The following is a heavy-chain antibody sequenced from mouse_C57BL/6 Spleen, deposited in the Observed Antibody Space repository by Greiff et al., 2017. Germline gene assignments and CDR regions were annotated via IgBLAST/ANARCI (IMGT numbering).Heavy chain of an antibody. V-gene: IGHV1-82*01. D-gene: IGHD1-1*01. CDR3: ARGFITTVVAPFDY. J-gene: IGHJ2*02. CDR1: GYAFSSSW. CDR2: IYPGAGDT. Sequence: VQLQQSGPELVKPGASVKISCKASGYAFSSSWLNWVKQRPGKGLEGIGRIYPGAGDTNYNGKFKGKATLTADKSSSTSYMQLSSLTSEDSAVYFCARGFITTVVAPFDYWGQGTSLTVSS.